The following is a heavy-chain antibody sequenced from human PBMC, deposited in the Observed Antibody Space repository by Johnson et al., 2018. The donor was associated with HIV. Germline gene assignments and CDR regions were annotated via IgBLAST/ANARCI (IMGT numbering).Heavy chain of an antibody. J-gene: IGHJ3*02. V-gene: IGHV3-53*01. Sequence: EVQPVESGGGLIQPGGSLRLSCVASGFTVSDNYMTWVRQAPGKGLEWVSIIYSGGTSYYADSARGRFTISRDDSKNTLFLQMNSLRVEDTAVYYCARDPGNLYCAGDCYPEDAFDIWGQGTMVTVSS. CDR2: IYSGGTS. CDR1: GFTVSDNY. D-gene: IGHD2-21*02. CDR3: ARDPGNLYCAGDCYPEDAFDI.